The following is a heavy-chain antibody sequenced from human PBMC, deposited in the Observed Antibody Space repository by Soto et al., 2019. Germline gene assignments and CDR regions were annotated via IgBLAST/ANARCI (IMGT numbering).Heavy chain of an antibody. Sequence: SETLSLTCTVSGGSISSGGYYWSWIRQHPGKGLEWIGFIYYSGSTYYNPSLKSRVTISVDTSKNQFSLKLSSVTAADTAVYYCAMGGDYYDSSGYPQGFDYWGQGTLVTVS. V-gene: IGHV4-31*03. CDR3: AMGGDYYDSSGYPQGFDY. CDR1: GGSISSGGYY. CDR2: IYYSGST. D-gene: IGHD3-22*01. J-gene: IGHJ4*02.